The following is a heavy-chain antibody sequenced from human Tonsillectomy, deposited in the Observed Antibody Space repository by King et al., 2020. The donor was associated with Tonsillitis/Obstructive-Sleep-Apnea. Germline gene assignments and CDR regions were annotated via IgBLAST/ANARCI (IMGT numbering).Heavy chain of an antibody. Sequence: PLQESGPGLVKASETLSLTCTVSGGSINSSNNYWGWIRQPPGKGLEWLGSMYFSGSTYYNPALKSRVTVSVDSSKNQFSLKLSSVTAAATAVYYCARHNLIMITFGGPSYFDYWGQGTLVTVSS. J-gene: IGHJ4*02. V-gene: IGHV4-39*01. CDR1: GGSINSSNNY. CDR3: ARHNLIMITFGGPSYFDY. CDR2: MYFSGST. D-gene: IGHD3-16*01.